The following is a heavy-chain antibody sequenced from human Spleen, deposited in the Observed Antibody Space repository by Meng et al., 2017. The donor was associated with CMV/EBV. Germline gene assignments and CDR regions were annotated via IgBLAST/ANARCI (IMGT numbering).Heavy chain of an antibody. Sequence: SETLSLTCTVSGGSISSGDYYWSWIRQPPGKGLEWIGYIYYSGSTYYNPSLKSRVTISVDTSKNQFSLKLSSVTAADTAVYYCARGSCSSTSCYTAGIYWFDPWGQGTLVTVSS. V-gene: IGHV4-30-4*08. D-gene: IGHD2-2*02. CDR3: ARGSCSSTSCYTAGIYWFDP. J-gene: IGHJ5*02. CDR2: IYYSGST. CDR1: GGSISSGDYY.